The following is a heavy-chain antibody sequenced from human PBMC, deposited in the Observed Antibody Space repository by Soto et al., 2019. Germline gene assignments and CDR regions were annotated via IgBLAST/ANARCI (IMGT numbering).Heavy chain of an antibody. CDR2: ISYDGSNK. CDR1: GFTFSSYA. J-gene: IGHJ5*02. CDR3: ARDRSDCGDEGFWFDP. V-gene: IGHV3-30-3*01. D-gene: IGHD4-17*01. Sequence: QVQLVESGGGVVQPGRSLRLSCAASGFTFSSYAMHWVRQAPGKGLEWVAVISYDGSNKYYADSVKGRFTISRDNSKNTLYLQMNSLRAEDTAVYYCARDRSDCGDEGFWFDPWGQGTLVTVSS.